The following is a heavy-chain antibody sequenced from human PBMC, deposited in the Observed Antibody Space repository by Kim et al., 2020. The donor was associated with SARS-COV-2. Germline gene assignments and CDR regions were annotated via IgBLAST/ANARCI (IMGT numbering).Heavy chain of an antibody. CDR3: ARSVLGSDTIFGVVIPYYYYGMDV. V-gene: IGHV4-31*03. CDR2: IYYSGST. Sequence: SETLSLTCTVSGGSISSGGYYWSWIRQHPGKGLEWIGYIYYSGSTYYNPSLKSRVTISVDTSKNQFSLKLSSVTAADTAVYYCARSVLGSDTIFGVVIPYYYYGMDVWGQGTTVTVSS. J-gene: IGHJ6*02. CDR1: GGSISSGGYY. D-gene: IGHD3-3*01.